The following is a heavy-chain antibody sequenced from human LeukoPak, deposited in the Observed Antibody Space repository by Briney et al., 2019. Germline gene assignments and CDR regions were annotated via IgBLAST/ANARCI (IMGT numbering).Heavy chain of an antibody. CDR1: GFTFSSYA. V-gene: IGHV3-48*03. J-gene: IGHJ4*02. Sequence: GGCLRLSCAASGFTFSSYAMNWVRQAPGKGLEWVSYISSSGSTIYYADSVKGRFTISRDNAKNSLYLQMNSLRAEDTAVYYCAILAVTYYFDYWGQGTLVTVSS. CDR2: ISSSGSTI. D-gene: IGHD2-21*02. CDR3: AILAVTYYFDY.